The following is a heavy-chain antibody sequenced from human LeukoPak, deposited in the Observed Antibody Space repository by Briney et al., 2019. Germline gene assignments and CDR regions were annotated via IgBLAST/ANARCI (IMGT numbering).Heavy chain of an antibody. V-gene: IGHV3-21*01. Sequence: GGSLRLSCAASGFTFSSYSMNWVRQAPGKGPEWVSSISSSSSYIYYADSVKGRFTISRDNAKNSLYLQMNSLRAEDTAVYYCARAGYSSSWYPYYFDYWGQGTLVTVSS. J-gene: IGHJ4*02. CDR1: GFTFSSYS. D-gene: IGHD6-13*01. CDR3: ARAGYSSSWYPYYFDY. CDR2: ISSSSSYI.